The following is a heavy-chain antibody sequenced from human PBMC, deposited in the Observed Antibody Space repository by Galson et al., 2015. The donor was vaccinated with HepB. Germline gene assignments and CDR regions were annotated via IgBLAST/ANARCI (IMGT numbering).Heavy chain of an antibody. CDR1: GFSLSSSGVG. Sequence: PALVKPTQTLTLTCTFSGFSLSSSGVGVGWIRRPPGKALEWLALIYWDGNERYSSSLKTRLTIAKDTSKNQVFLTMTNMDPVDTATYYCAHRLSAMIRGADVAWFDPWGQGTLVTVSS. D-gene: IGHD3-10*01. V-gene: IGHV2-5*02. J-gene: IGHJ5*02. CDR3: AHRLSAMIRGADVAWFDP. CDR2: IYWDGNE.